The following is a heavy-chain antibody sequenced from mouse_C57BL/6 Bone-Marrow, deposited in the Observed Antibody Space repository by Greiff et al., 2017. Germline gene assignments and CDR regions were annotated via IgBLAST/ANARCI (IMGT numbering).Heavy chain of an antibody. D-gene: IGHD3-2*02. V-gene: IGHV1-55*01. CDR2: IYPGSGST. CDR3: ARSLRLRVRNAMDY. J-gene: IGHJ4*01. CDR1: GYTFTSYW. Sequence: QVQLQQPGAELVKPGASVKMSCKASGYTFTSYWITWVKQRPGQGLAWIGDIYPGSGSTNYNEKFKSKATLTVDTSSSTAYMQLSSLTSEDSAVYYCARSLRLRVRNAMDYWGQGTSVTVSS.